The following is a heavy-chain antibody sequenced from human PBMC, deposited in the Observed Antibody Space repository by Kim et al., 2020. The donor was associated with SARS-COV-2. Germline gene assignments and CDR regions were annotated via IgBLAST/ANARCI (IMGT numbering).Heavy chain of an antibody. Sequence: SRNSRVTLPVDTSKNQFSLKLSSVTAADTAVYYCARDGYRQLGGLWFDPWGQGTLVTVSS. J-gene: IGHJ5*02. D-gene: IGHD6-6*01. CDR3: ARDGYRQLGGLWFDP. V-gene: IGHV4-59*01.